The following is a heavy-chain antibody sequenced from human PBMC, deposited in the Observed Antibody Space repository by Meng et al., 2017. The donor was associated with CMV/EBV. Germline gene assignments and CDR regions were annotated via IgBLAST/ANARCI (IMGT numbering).Heavy chain of an antibody. CDR2: IYYSGST. D-gene: IGHD1-26*01. CDR1: GGSISSSSYY. CDR3: ARAGGAFDI. Sequence: LRLSCTVSGGSISSSSYYWGWIRQPPGKGLEWIGSIYYSGSTNYNPSLKSRVTISVDTSKNQFSLKLSSVTAADTAVYYCARAGGAFDIWGQGTMVTVSS. V-gene: IGHV4-39*07. J-gene: IGHJ3*02.